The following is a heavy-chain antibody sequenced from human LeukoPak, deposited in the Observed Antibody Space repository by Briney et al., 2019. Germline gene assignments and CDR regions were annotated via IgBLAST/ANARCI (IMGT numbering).Heavy chain of an antibody. J-gene: IGHJ2*01. CDR1: GFTFDDYA. D-gene: IGHD3-3*01. Sequence: GGSLRLSCAASGFTFDDYAVHWVRQAPGKGLEWVSGISWNSGSIGYADSVKGRFTISRDNAKNSLYLQMNSLRAEDTALYYCAKTVLRFLEWDWYFDLWGRGTLVTVSS. CDR3: AKTVLRFLEWDWYFDL. CDR2: ISWNSGSI. V-gene: IGHV3-9*01.